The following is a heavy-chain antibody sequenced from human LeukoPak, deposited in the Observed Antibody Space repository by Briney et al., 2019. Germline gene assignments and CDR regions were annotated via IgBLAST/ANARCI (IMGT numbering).Heavy chain of an antibody. D-gene: IGHD3-10*01. V-gene: IGHV1-58*02. CDR3: AAAWYYYGSGSYYNHAFDI. J-gene: IGHJ3*02. Sequence: SVKVSCNASGFTFTSSAMQWVRQARGQRLEWIGWIVVGSGNTNYAQKFQERVTITRDMSTSTAYMELSSLRSEDTAVYYCAAAWYYYGSGSYYNHAFDIWGQGTMVTVSS. CDR1: GFTFTSSA. CDR2: IVVGSGNT.